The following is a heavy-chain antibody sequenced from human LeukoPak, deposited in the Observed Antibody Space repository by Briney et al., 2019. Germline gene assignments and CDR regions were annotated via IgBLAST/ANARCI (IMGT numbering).Heavy chain of an antibody. CDR3: ARILEATPYYFDD. V-gene: IGHV4-39*07. D-gene: IGHD5-12*01. J-gene: IGHJ4*02. Sequence: SETLSLTCTVSGGSISTSSYYWGWIRQPPGKGLEWIGSIYYCGSTYYNPSLKSRVTISVDTSKNQFSLKLSSVTAADTAVYYCARILEATPYYFDDWGQGTLVTVSS. CDR1: GGSISTSSYY. CDR2: IYYCGST.